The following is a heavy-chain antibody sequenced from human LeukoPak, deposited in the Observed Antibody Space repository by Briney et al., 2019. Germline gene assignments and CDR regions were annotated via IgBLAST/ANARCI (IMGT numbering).Heavy chain of an antibody. CDR2: IYYSGST. CDR3: ARASSSTSCSDY. CDR1: GGSISSYY. Sequence: SETLSLTCTVSGGSISSYYWSWIRQPPGRGLEWIGYIYYSGSTNYNPSLKSRVTISVDTSKNQFSLKLSSVTAADTAVYYCARASSSTSCSDYWGQGTLVTVSS. J-gene: IGHJ4*02. D-gene: IGHD2-2*01. V-gene: IGHV4-59*01.